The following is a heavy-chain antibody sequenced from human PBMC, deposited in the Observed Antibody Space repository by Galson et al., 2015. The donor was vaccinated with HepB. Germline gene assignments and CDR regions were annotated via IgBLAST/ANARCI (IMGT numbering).Heavy chain of an antibody. CDR3: ARERFYYGGGSPAAHEAFDI. CDR2: IGGSGGDT. D-gene: IGHD3-10*02. J-gene: IGHJ3*02. Sequence: SLRLSCAASGFTFSSYPMSWVRQPPGKGLEWVSAIGGSGGDTYYADSVKGRFTISRDNSQNTLFVQMNSLRAEDTAVYYCARERFYYGGGSPAAHEAFDIWGQGTLVTVSS. V-gene: IGHV3-23*01. CDR1: GFTFSSYP.